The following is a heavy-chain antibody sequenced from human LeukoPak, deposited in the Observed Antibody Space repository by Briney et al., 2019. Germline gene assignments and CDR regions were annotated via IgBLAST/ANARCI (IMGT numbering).Heavy chain of an antibody. D-gene: IGHD4-17*01. CDR1: GFTFSDYW. CDR2: IKQDGSDK. J-gene: IGHJ4*02. CDR3: ARDYGDY. Sequence: GGSLRLSCAASGFTFSDYWMSWFRQAPGKGLEWVANIKQDGSDKYYVDSVKGRFTISRDNAKNSLYLQMNSLRTEDTAVYYCARDYGDYWGQGILVTVSS. V-gene: IGHV3-7*01.